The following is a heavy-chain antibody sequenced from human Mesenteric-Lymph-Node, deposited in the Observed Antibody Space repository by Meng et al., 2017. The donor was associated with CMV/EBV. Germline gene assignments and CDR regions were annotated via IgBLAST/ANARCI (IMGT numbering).Heavy chain of an antibody. CDR1: GFTFSTYG. CDR3: ARDRRYCSSTSCYRRESYYYYGVDV. J-gene: IGHJ6*02. CDR2: ISYDGSNK. V-gene: IGHV3-30-3*01. Sequence: GGSLRLSCVVSGFTFSTYGVHWVRQAPGKGLEWVSVISYDGSNKYYADSVKGRFTISRDNSKNTVYLQMNSLRAEDTAVYYCARDRRYCSSTSCYRRESYYYYGVDVWGQGTTVTVSS. D-gene: IGHD2-2*02.